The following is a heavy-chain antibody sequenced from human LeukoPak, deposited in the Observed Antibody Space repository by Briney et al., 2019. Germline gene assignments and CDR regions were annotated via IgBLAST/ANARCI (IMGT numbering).Heavy chain of an antibody. CDR1: GGTFSSYA. CDR3: ARQENDYYDSSGYYYGS. D-gene: IGHD3-22*01. J-gene: IGHJ4*02. V-gene: IGHV1-69*13. Sequence: SVKVSCKASGGTFSSYAISWVRQAPGQGLEWMGGIIPIFGTANYAQKFQGRVTITADESTSTAYMELSSLRSEDTAVYYCARQENDYYDSSGYYYGSWGQGTLVTVSS. CDR2: IIPIFGTA.